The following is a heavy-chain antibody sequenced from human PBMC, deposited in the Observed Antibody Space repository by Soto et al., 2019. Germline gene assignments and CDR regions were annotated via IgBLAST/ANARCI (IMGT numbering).Heavy chain of an antibody. D-gene: IGHD2-8*01. CDR3: ARNGFRAPPRNLFDP. CDR2: IYYNGNT. Sequence: KPSETLSLTCTVSGGSSSNPNYYWGWIRQPPGKALEWIGSIYYNGNTYYSPSLKSRATISVDTSNNQFSLKLTSVTAADTAVYYCARNGFRAPPRNLFDPWGQGTLVTVYS. V-gene: IGHV4-39*01. J-gene: IGHJ5*02. CDR1: GGSSSNPNYY.